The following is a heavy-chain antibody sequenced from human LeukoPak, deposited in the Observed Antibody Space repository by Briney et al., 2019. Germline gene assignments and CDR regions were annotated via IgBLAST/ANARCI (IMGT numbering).Heavy chain of an antibody. CDR2: IYYSGST. Sequence: PSETLSLTCTVSGGSVSSGSYYWSWIRQPPGKGLEWIGYIYYSGSTNYNPSLKSRVAISVDTSKNQFSLKLSSVTAADTAVYYCARDEARPFRHHYMDVWGKGTTVTVSS. V-gene: IGHV4-61*01. CDR1: GGSVSSGSYY. CDR3: ARDEARPFRHHYMDV. J-gene: IGHJ6*03. D-gene: IGHD6-6*01.